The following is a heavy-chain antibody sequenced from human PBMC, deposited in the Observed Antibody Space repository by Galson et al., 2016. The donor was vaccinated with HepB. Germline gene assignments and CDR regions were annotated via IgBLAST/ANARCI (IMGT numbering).Heavy chain of an antibody. CDR2: VKSNTDGGTT. Sequence: SLRLSCAASGFTFSNAWMTWVRQAPGKGLEWVGRVKSNTDGGTTDYAAPVKGRFTISRDDSKNTLYLQMSSLKTEGTAVYYCTTLDTAMVTAPNSYYVLDVWGQGTTVTVSS. D-gene: IGHD5-18*01. CDR1: GFTFSNAW. J-gene: IGHJ6*02. CDR3: TTLDTAMVTAPNSYYVLDV. V-gene: IGHV3-15*01.